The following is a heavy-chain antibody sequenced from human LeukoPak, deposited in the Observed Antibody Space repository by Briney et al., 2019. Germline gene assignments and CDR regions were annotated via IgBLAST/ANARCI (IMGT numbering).Heavy chain of an antibody. CDR3: ARDRDKGYYYYYGLDV. V-gene: IGHV3-21*01. J-gene: IGHJ6*02. D-gene: IGHD5-24*01. CDR2: ISGSSSHV. Sequence: GGSLRLSCEASGFSLSIYNMNWVRLAPGKGLEWVSSISGSSSHVWYADSVKGRFTISRDNSKNTVYMQMNSLRAEDTAVYYCARDRDKGYYYYYGLDVWGQGTTVTVSS. CDR1: GFSLSIYN.